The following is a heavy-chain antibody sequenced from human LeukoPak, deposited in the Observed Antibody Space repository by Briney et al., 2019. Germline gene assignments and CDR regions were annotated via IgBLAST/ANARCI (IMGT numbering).Heavy chain of an antibody. CDR1: GFTFSSYS. D-gene: IGHD6-13*01. V-gene: IGHV3-21*01. CDR3: AREGSSWYGWFDP. J-gene: IGHJ5*02. CDR2: ISSSSSYI. Sequence: GGSLRLSCAASGFTFSSYSMNWVRQAPGKGLEWVSSISSSSSYIYYADSVKGRFTISRDNAKNSLYLQMNSLRAEDTAVYYCAREGSSWYGWFDPWGQGTLVTVSS.